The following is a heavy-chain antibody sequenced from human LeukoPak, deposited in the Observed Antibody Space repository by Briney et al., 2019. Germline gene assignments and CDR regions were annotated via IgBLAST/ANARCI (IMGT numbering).Heavy chain of an antibody. CDR2: IRSKAYGGTT. J-gene: IGHJ3*02. Sequence: GGSLRLSCTASGFTFGDYAMSWFRQAPGKGLEWVGFIRSKAYGGTTEYAASVKGRFTISRDDSKSIAYLQMNSLKTEDTAVYYCTRVGTPKVKKGAFDIWGQGTTVTVSS. CDR1: GFTFGDYA. D-gene: IGHD1-14*01. CDR3: TRVGTPKVKKGAFDI. V-gene: IGHV3-49*03.